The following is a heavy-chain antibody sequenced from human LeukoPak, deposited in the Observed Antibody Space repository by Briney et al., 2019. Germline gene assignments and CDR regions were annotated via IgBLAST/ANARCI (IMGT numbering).Heavy chain of an antibody. Sequence: GGSLRLSCAASGFTFNNYWMHWVRQAPGKGLVWVSRINSDGSSTGYADSVRGRFTISRDTAKNTLYLQMNSVRVEDTAMYYCAREEYSVRRGARLDHWGQGTLAIASS. V-gene: IGHV3-74*01. CDR3: AREEYSVRRGARLDH. CDR1: GFTFNNYW. CDR2: INSDGSST. D-gene: IGHD4-11*01. J-gene: IGHJ4*02.